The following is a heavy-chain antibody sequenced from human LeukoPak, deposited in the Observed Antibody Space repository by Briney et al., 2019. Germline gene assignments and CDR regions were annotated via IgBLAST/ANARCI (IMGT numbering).Heavy chain of an antibody. CDR2: ISATGGNT. D-gene: IGHD2-15*01. J-gene: IGHJ5*01. CDR1: GFSFSSNA. V-gene: IGHV3-23*01. Sequence: PGGSLRISCAASGFSFSSNAMSWVRQAPGKGLEWVSAISATGGNTHSADSVKGRFTISRDSSKNTPYLQMNSLGAEDTAVYFCARGGGYCSLPNCRGIGNRFDSWGQGTLVTVSS. CDR3: ARGGGYCSLPNCRGIGNRFDS.